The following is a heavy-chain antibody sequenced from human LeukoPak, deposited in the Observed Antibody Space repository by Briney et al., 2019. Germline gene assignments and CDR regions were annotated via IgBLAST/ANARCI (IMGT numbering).Heavy chain of an antibody. D-gene: IGHD5-12*01. Sequence: GGSLRLSCAASGFTFSSYAMSWARQAPGKGLEWVSAISGSGGSTYYADSVKGRFTISRDNSKNTLYLQMNSLRAEDTAVYYCAKDKRGWLQLALYDYWGQGTLVTVSS. CDR1: GFTFSSYA. J-gene: IGHJ4*02. V-gene: IGHV3-23*01. CDR2: ISGSGGST. CDR3: AKDKRGWLQLALYDY.